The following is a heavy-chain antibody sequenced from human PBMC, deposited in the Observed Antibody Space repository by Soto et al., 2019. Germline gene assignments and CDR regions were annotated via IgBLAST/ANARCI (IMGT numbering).Heavy chain of an antibody. V-gene: IGHV3-30-3*01. Sequence: QVQLVESGGGVVQPGRSPRLSCAASRFTFKNYAMHLVRQAPGKGLEWVASISYDGSNKYYADSVKGRFTISRDNSKNTLYLQMNSLRVEDTAVYYCARGSIAAAGLFDYWGQGTPVTVSS. D-gene: IGHD6-13*01. CDR3: ARGSIAAAGLFDY. CDR1: RFTFKNYA. J-gene: IGHJ4*02. CDR2: ISYDGSNK.